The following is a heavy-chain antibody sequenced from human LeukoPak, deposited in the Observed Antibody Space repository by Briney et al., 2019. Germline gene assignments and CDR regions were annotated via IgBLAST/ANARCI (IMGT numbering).Heavy chain of an antibody. J-gene: IGHJ4*02. CDR1: GFTFSSYS. D-gene: IGHD1-20*01. V-gene: IGHV3-53*01. CDR3: ARDDNWNDVL. Sequence: GGSLRLSCAASGFTFSSYSMNWVRQAPGKGLEWVSVIYSGGSTYYADSVKGRFTISRDNSKNTLYLQMNSLRAEDTAVYYCARDDNWNDVLWGQGTLVTVSS. CDR2: IYSGGST.